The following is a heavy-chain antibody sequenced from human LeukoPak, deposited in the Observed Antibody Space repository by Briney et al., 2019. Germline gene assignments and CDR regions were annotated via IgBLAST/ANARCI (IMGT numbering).Heavy chain of an antibody. Sequence: SETLSLICTVSRGSIHSYYWSWIRQPAGKGLEWLGRIYTRRSTNYNPSLNSRVAMSQDTSKNQFSLDLRSVTAADTAVYYCARGEFGSSSDYWGQGTLVTVSS. V-gene: IGHV4-4*07. CDR1: RGSIHSYY. CDR3: ARGEFGSSSDY. D-gene: IGHD6-6*01. CDR2: IYTRRST. J-gene: IGHJ4*02.